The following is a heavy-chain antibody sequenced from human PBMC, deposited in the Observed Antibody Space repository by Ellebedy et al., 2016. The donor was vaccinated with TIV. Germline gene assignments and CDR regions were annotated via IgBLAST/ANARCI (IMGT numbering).Heavy chain of an antibody. CDR2: MTSDTRTI. D-gene: IGHD3/OR15-3a*01. CDR1: GFTLSAYN. Sequence: GESLKISCAVSGFTLSAYNMNWVRQAPGKGLECVSYMTSDTRTIYYADSVKGRFTISRDNAKNSPYLQMNSLRVEDTAVYYCATGYFGTFHEGRGYWGQGTLVTVSS. J-gene: IGHJ4*02. CDR3: ATGYFGTFHEGRGY. V-gene: IGHV3-48*01.